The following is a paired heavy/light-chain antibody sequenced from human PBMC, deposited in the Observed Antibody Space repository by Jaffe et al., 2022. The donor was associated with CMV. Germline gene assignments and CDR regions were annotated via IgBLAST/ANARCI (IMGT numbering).Light chain of an antibody. CDR3: ATWDSSLTVV. CDR1: SSNIGNNY. Sequence: QSLLTQPPSVSAAPGQKVTISCSGSSSNIGNNYVSWYQQLPGTAPKLLIYENNKRPSGIPDRFSGSKSGTSATLGITGLQTGDEADYYCATWDSSLTVVFGGGTKLTVL. CDR2: ENN. V-gene: IGLV1-51*02. J-gene: IGLJ2*01.
Heavy chain of an antibody. CDR2: ISGSTTYI. V-gene: IGHV3-21*02. D-gene: IGHD3-16*01. Sequence: EMQLVESGGGLVKPGGSLRLSCAASGFTFSTYSMNWVRQAPGKGLEWVSSISGSTTYIYYSDSVKGRFTISRDNAKNSLYLQMNSLRAEDTAVYYCARDGGGKWFDPWGQGTLVTVSS. J-gene: IGHJ5*02. CDR3: ARDGGGKWFDP. CDR1: GFTFSTYS.